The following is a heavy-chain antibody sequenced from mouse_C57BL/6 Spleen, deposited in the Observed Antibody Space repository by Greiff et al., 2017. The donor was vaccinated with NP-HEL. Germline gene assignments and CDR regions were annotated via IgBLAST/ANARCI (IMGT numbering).Heavy chain of an antibody. V-gene: IGHV1-55*01. CDR2: IYPGSGST. Sequence: QVQLQQPGAELVKPGASVKMSCKASGYTFTSYWITWVKQRPGQGLEWIGDIYPGSGSTNYNEKFKSKATLTVDPSSSPAYMQRSSLTSEDSAVYYCARSYDYDFDYWGQGTTLTVSS. CDR3: ARSYDYDFDY. J-gene: IGHJ2*01. D-gene: IGHD2-4*01. CDR1: GYTFTSYW.